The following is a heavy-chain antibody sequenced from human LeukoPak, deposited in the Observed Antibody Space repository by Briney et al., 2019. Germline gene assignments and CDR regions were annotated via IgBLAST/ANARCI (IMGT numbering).Heavy chain of an antibody. CDR1: GFIFGSYS. Sequence: GGSLRLSCSASGFIFGSYSMNWVRQAPGKGLQWVSYISGSSTNVFYADSVKGRFTISRDNAENSLYLQMNSLRAEDTAVYYCARDGVQAGTPSYFDFWGQGALVTVSS. D-gene: IGHD2-15*01. CDR2: ISGSSTNV. J-gene: IGHJ4*02. V-gene: IGHV3-48*01. CDR3: ARDGVQAGTPSYFDF.